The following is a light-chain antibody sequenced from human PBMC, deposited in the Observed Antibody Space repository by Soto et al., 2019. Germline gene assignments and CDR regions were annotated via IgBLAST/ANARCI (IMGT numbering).Light chain of an antibody. CDR2: EVS. V-gene: IGLV2-18*02. Sequence: QSALTQPPSVSGSPGQSVTISCTGTSTDFVSYNRVSWYQQPPGTAPKLMIYEVSKRPSGVPDRFSGSKSGNTASLTISGLQAADEADYYCCSFTSSNTHVFGTGTKLTVL. CDR3: CSFTSSNTHV. CDR1: STDFVSYNR. J-gene: IGLJ1*01.